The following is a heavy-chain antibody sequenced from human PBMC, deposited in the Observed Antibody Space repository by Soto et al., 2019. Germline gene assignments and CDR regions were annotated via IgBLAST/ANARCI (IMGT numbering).Heavy chain of an antibody. D-gene: IGHD1-1*01. Sequence: EVRLLESGGGLLQPGRSLRLSCTASTFIFSDYAMSWVSQAPGKGLEWVSSIGGPGTDTYYADSVKGRFTISRDNSRNTLFLQMNNLRTEDTARYYCAKDGVSYNSVWDAFDIWGQGTMVTVSS. CDR2: IGGPGTDT. CDR3: AKDGVSYNSVWDAFDI. V-gene: IGHV3-23*01. J-gene: IGHJ3*02. CDR1: TFIFSDYA.